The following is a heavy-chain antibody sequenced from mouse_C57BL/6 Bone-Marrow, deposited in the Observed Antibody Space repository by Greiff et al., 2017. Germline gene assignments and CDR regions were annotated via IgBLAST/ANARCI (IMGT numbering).Heavy chain of an antibody. CDR2: ISNLAYSI. CDR1: GFTFSDYG. CDR3: ARQAYKGFFDY. J-gene: IGHJ2*01. V-gene: IGHV5-15*01. D-gene: IGHD2-10*01. Sequence: EVKLVEPGGGLVQPGGSLKLSCAASGFTFSDYGMAWVRQVPGKGLEWVVLISNLAYSIYYADNVTGRFTVSRENAKTTLYLEMSSLRSEDTAVYYFARQAYKGFFDYWGQGTTLTVSS.